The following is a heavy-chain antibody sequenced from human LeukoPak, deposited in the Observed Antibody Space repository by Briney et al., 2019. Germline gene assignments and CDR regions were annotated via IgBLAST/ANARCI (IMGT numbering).Heavy chain of an antibody. CDR1: GFYFSGYG. V-gene: IGHV3-30*02. Sequence: GGSLRLSCAASGFYFSGYGMHWVRQAPGKGLEWVAFIRYDGSNKYYADSVKGRFTISRDNSKNTLYLQMNSLRAEDTAVYYCAKGYCSSTSCYSYYFDYWGQGTLVTVSS. CDR2: IRYDGSNK. J-gene: IGHJ4*02. D-gene: IGHD2-2*01. CDR3: AKGYCSSTSCYSYYFDY.